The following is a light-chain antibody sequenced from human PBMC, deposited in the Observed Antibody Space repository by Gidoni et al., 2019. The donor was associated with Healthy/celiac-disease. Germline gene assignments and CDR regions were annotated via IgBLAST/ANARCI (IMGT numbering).Light chain of an antibody. V-gene: IGKV3-11*01. J-gene: IGKJ1*01. Sequence: EIVLTQSPATLSLSRGGRAILSCRFRQSVSSYLSWYQQKPGQAPRLLIYDASNRATGIPARFSGSGSGTDFTLTISSLEHEDCAVYYCQRRSNWWTFGQGTKVEIK. CDR1: QSVSSY. CDR3: QRRSNWWT. CDR2: DAS.